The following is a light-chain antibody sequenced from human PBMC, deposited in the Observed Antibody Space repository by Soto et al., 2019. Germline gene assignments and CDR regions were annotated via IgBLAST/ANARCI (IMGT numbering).Light chain of an antibody. CDR2: EVS. Sequence: QSALTQPAFVSGSPGQSITISCTGTSSDVGGYNYVSWYQHPPGKAPKLMISEVSNRPSGVSNRFSASKSGNTASLTISGLQAEDEADYYCSSYTSTSTRVFGTGTKLTVL. J-gene: IGLJ1*01. V-gene: IGLV2-14*01. CDR3: SSYTSTSTRV. CDR1: SSDVGGYNY.